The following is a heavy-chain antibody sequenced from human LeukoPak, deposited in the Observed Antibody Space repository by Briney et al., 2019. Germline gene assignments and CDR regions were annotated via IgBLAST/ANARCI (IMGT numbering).Heavy chain of an antibody. J-gene: IGHJ4*02. CDR2: INTNTGNP. CDR3: ARLVDTAMKYYFDY. D-gene: IGHD5-18*01. CDR1: GYTFTSYA. Sequence: EASVKVSCKASGYTFTSYAMNWVRQAPGQGLEWMGWINTNTGNPTYAQGFTGRFVFSLDTSVSTAYLQISSLKAEDTAVYYCARLVDTAMKYYFDYWGQGTLVTVSS. V-gene: IGHV7-4-1*02.